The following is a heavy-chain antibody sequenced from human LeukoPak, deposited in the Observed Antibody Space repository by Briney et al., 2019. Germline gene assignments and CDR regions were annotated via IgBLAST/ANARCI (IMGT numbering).Heavy chain of an antibody. CDR2: INRSGST. V-gene: IGHV4-34*01. CDR1: VESFSGYF. CDR3: ARVGATRYYYYMDV. D-gene: IGHD5-12*01. Sequence: PSETLSLTFAVYVESFSGYFWSWIRQPPGKGLEWIGEINRSGSTNYNPSLKSQVNISVDTSKNQFSLKLSSVTAADTAVYYCARVGATRYYYYMDVWGKGTTVTVSS. J-gene: IGHJ6*03.